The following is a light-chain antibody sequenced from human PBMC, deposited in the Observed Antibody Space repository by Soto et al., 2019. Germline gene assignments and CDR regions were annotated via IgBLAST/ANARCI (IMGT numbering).Light chain of an antibody. CDR3: QHYFSSPLT. CDR2: AAS. J-gene: IGKJ4*01. Sequence: DIVLTQSPDTLPLSPGESATLSCRASQILSGTYLAWYQQKLGQSPRLLIYAASTRATGVPDRFSGSGSGTDFTLTISRLEPEDFAVYYCQHYFSSPLTFGGGTKVEIK. CDR1: QILSGTY. V-gene: IGKV3-20*01.